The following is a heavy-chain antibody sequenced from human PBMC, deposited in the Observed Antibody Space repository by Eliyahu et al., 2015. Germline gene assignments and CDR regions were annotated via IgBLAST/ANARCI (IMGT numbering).Heavy chain of an antibody. CDR3: ARVVVPAAKFDP. V-gene: IGHV4-31*03. D-gene: IGHD2-2*01. CDR1: XXXXSSGGXY. CDR2: IYYSGST. J-gene: IGHJ5*02. Sequence: QVQLQESGPGLVKPSXTLSLTCXXSXXXXSSGGXYWSWXRQHPGKGLEWIGYIYYSGSTYYNPSLKSRVTISVDTSKNQFSLKLSSVTAADTAVYYCARVVVPAAKFDPWGQGTLVTVSS.